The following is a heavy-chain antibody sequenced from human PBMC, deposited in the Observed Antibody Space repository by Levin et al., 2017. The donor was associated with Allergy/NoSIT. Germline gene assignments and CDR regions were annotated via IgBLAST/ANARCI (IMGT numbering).Heavy chain of an antibody. CDR3: VSSWYNWNSHYYYYYMDA. D-gene: IGHD1-20*01. V-gene: IGHV4-38-2*01. Sequence: SETLSLTCAVSGYSISSGYYWGWIRQSPGRGLEWIGSIFHSGTTYYNPSLKSRVTVSVDTSKNQFSLKLSSVTAADTAVYYCVSSWYNWNSHYYYYYMDAWGKGTTVTVSS. CDR2: IFHSGTT. CDR1: GYSISSGYY. J-gene: IGHJ6*03.